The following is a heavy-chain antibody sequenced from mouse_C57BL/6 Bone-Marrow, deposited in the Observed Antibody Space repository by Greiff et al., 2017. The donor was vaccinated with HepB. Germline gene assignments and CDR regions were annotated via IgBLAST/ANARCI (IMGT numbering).Heavy chain of an antibody. Sequence: EVQLVESGPELVKPGASVKMSCKASGYTFTDYNMHWVKQSHGKSLEWIGYINPNNGGTSYNQKFKGKATLTVNKSSSTAYMELRSLTSEDSAVYYCARDYGSSYRYFDYWGQGTTLTVSS. D-gene: IGHD1-1*01. V-gene: IGHV1-22*01. CDR2: INPNNGGT. J-gene: IGHJ2*01. CDR3: ARDYGSSYRYFDY. CDR1: GYTFTDYN.